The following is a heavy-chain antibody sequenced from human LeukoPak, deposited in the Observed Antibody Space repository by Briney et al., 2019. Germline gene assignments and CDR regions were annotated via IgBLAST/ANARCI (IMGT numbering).Heavy chain of an antibody. V-gene: IGHV3-30*02. CDR1: GFSFPYG. Sequence: PGGSLRLSCEASGFSFPYGMSWVRQAPGKGLEWVAFIRYDGSNKYYADSVKGRFTISRDNSKNTLYLQMNSLRAEDTALYYCAKDRFSGSSRLEYYFDYWGQGTLVTVSS. J-gene: IGHJ4*02. CDR3: AKDRFSGSSRLEYYFDY. CDR2: IRYDGSNK. D-gene: IGHD6-13*01.